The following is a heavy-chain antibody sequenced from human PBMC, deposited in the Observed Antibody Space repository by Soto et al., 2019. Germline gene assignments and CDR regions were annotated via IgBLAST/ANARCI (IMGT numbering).Heavy chain of an antibody. CDR2: IYHSGST. Sequence: SETLSLTCAFYGGSISSSNWWIWVRQPPGKGLEWIGEIYHSGSTNYNPSLKSRVTISVDKSKNQFSLKLSSVTAADTAVYYCARGSHYYDSSGYKCLDIWGQGTMVTVSS. V-gene: IGHV4-4*02. CDR1: GGSISSSNW. CDR3: ARGSHYYDSSGYKCLDI. J-gene: IGHJ3*02. D-gene: IGHD3-22*01.